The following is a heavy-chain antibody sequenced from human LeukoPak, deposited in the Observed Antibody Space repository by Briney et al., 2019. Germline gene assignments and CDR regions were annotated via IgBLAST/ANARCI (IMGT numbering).Heavy chain of an antibody. J-gene: IGHJ4*02. V-gene: IGHV4-39*07. CDR2: IYHSGST. D-gene: IGHD4-23*01. CDR1: GGSISSSSYY. CDR3: ARGVVTPIDY. Sequence: NPSETLSLTCTVSGGSISSSSYYWGWIRQPPGKGLEWIGSIYHSGSTYYNPSLKSRVTISVDASKNQFSLKLSSVTAADTAVYYCARGVVTPIDYWGQGTLVTVSS.